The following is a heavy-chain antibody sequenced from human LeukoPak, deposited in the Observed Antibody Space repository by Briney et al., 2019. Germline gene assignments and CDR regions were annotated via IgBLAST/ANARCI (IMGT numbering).Heavy chain of an antibody. CDR3: ANSPPNTMDLIFDS. CDR2: ISGSGGNT. D-gene: IGHD3-10*01. J-gene: IGHJ4*02. CDR1: GFTFSPYA. V-gene: IGHV3-23*01. Sequence: GGSLRLSCAASGFTFSPYAMSWVRQAPGKGLEWVSTISGSGGNTYYADSVKGRFTISRDNSKNTLYLQMNSLRAEDTAVYYCANSPPNTMDLIFDSWGQGTLVTVSS.